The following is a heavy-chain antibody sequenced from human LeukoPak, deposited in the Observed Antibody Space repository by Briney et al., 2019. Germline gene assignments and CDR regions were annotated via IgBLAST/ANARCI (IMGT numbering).Heavy chain of an antibody. CDR3: ARDATNYDSMAGIDY. CDR1: GGSISSSSYY. V-gene: IGHV4-39*07. J-gene: IGHJ4*02. D-gene: IGHD3-22*01. Sequence: SETLSLTCTVSGGSISSSSYYWGWIRQPPGKGLEWIGSIYYSGSTYYNPSLKSRVTISVDTSKNQFSLKLSSVTAADTAVYYCARDATNYDSMAGIDYWGQGTLVTVSS. CDR2: IYYSGST.